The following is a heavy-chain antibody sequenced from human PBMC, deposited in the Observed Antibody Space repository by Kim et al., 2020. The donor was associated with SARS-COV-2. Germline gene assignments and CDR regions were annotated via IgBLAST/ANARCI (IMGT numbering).Heavy chain of an antibody. Sequence: GGSLRLSCAASGFTFNSYAMTWVRQAPGKGLEWVSIISDSGGASDYADSVKGRFTVSRDNSKNTLYLQMNSLRAEDTAVYYCAKGDCGSASCYTTDSWGRGTLVTVSS. CDR2: ISDSGGAS. D-gene: IGHD2-2*02. CDR3: AKGDCGSASCYTTDS. CDR1: GFTFNSYA. J-gene: IGHJ5*01. V-gene: IGHV3-23*01.